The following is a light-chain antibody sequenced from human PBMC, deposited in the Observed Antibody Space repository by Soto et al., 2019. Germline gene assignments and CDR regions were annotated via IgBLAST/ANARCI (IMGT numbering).Light chain of an antibody. CDR3: QQYDNSHT. Sequence: EIVLTQSPGTLSLSPGERATLSCRASQSVSSSYLAWYQQKPGQAPRLLIYGASSRATGIPDRFSGSGSGTDFTLNISSLEPEDFAVYYCQQYDNSHTFGQGTKLEIK. CDR1: QSVSSSY. V-gene: IGKV3-20*01. J-gene: IGKJ2*01. CDR2: GAS.